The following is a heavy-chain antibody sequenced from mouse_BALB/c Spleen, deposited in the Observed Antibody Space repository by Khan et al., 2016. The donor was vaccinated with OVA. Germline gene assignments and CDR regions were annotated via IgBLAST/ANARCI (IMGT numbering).Heavy chain of an antibody. CDR1: GYIFTSYW. V-gene: IGHV1-76*01. CDR2: LYPGTDNT. D-gene: IGHD3-2*02. CDR3: AREEALYYFDY. J-gene: IGHJ2*01. Sequence: QVQLKQSGAELVRPGTSVKLSCKTSGYIFTSYWIPWVKQRSGQGLVWIARLYPGTDNTYYNENFKDKATLTADKSSSTVNLQLSSLKSEDSAVFSCAREEALYYFDYWGKGTTLTVSS.